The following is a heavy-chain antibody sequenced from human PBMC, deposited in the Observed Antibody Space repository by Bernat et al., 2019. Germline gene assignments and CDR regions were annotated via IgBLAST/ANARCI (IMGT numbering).Heavy chain of an antibody. CDR2: IYYSGST. J-gene: IGHJ5*02. CDR1: GGSISSGGYY. Sequence: QVQLQESGPGLVKPSQTLSLTCTVSGGSISSGGYYWSWIRQHPGKGLEWIGYIYYSGSTYYNPSLKSRVTISVDTSKNQFSLKLSSVTAADTAVYYCARARFMITFGGVIFNYRFDPWGQGTLVTVSS. D-gene: IGHD3-16*01. CDR3: ARARFMITFGGVIFNYRFDP. V-gene: IGHV4-31*03.